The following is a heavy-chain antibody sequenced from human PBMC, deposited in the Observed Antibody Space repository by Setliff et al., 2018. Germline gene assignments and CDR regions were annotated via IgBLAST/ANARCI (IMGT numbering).Heavy chain of an antibody. V-gene: IGHV1-46*01. CDR3: ARDGLEQWLY. J-gene: IGHJ3*01. D-gene: IGHD6-19*01. CDR2: INPSGGST. Sequence: ASVKVSCKASGYTFTSYYMHWVRQAPGQGLEWMGIINPSGGSTSYAQKFQGRVTMTTDTSTSTAYMELRSLRSDDTAVYYCARDGLEQWLYWGQGTMVTVSS. CDR1: GYTFTSYY.